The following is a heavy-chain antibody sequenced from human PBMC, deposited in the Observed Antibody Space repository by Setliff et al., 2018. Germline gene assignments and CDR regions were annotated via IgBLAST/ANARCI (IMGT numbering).Heavy chain of an antibody. CDR1: RDSFTNYW. D-gene: IGHD2-2*01. CDR3: ARRGAMGSYYYYYYMDV. CDR2: IFPADADT. J-gene: IGHJ6*03. V-gene: IGHV5-51*01. Sequence: GESLKISCKESRDSFTNYWIIWVRQVPGKGLEWMGMIFPADADTRYNPSFKGQVTMSLDRSITTAYLQWDSLKALDTAMYYCARRGAMGSYYYYYYMDVWGKGTTVTVSS.